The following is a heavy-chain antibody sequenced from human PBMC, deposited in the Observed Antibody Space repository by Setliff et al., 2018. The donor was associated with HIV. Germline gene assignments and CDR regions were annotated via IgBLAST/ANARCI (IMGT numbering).Heavy chain of an antibody. CDR2: ISSSSSYI. D-gene: IGHD4-17*01. Sequence: LRLSCAASGFTFSSYSMNWVRQAPGKGLEWVSSISSSSSYIYYADSVKGRFTIPRDNAKNSLYLQMNSLRAEDTAVYYCARVGTVTPPYYYYYMDVWGKGTTVTVSS. J-gene: IGHJ6*03. V-gene: IGHV3-21*01. CDR1: GFTFSSYS. CDR3: ARVGTVTPPYYYYYMDV.